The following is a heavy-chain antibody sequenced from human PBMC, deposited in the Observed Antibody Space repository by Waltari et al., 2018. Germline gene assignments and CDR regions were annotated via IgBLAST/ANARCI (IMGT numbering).Heavy chain of an antibody. CDR1: GFTFSNFT. CDR3: TTEFLEAAGTGKTDY. Sequence: EVQLVESGGGLVKPGGSLRLSCEAPGFTFSNFTMNWVRPAPGKGLEGVSLIGTTTSHIFYADSVRGRFTISRDNANKSLFLQMNSLRVEDTAVYYCTTEFLEAAGTGKTDYWGQGTLVTVSS. D-gene: IGHD6-25*01. V-gene: IGHV3-21*03. J-gene: IGHJ4*02. CDR2: IGTTTSHI.